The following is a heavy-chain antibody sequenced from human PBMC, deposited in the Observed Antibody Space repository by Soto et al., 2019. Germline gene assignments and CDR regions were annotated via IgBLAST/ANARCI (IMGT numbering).Heavy chain of an antibody. D-gene: IGHD3-9*01. CDR2: IKQDGSEK. CDR1: GFTFSRYW. V-gene: IGHV3-7*05. Sequence: EVQLVESGGGLVQPGGSLRLSCAASGFTFSRYWMSWVRQAPGKGLEWVANIKQDGSEKYYVDSVKGRFTISRDNAKNSLYLQMNSLRAEDTAVYYCARDTMYYDILTAYYYYYGMDVWGQGTTVTVSS. CDR3: ARDTMYYDILTAYYYYYGMDV. J-gene: IGHJ6*02.